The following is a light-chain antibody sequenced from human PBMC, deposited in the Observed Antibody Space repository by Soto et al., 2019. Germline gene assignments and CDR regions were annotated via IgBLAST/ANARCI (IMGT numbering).Light chain of an antibody. CDR3: CSYATSDTLV. CDR2: EVS. V-gene: IGLV2-23*02. Sequence: QSVLTQPASVSGSPGQSITISCTGTSSDVGNYNLVSWYQHHPGKAPKLLIYEVSKRPSGASNRFSGSKSGNTASLTISGLQADDEADYYCCSYATSDTLVFGGGTKVTVL. CDR1: SSDVGNYNL. J-gene: IGLJ2*01.